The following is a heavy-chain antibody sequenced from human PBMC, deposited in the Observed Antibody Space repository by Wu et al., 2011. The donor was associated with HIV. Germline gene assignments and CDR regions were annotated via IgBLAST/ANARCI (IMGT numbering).Heavy chain of an antibody. CDR1: GGTFSSYA. J-gene: IGHJ6*03. V-gene: IGHV1-69*06. Sequence: QVQLVQSGAEVKKPGSSVKVSCKASGGTFSSYAISWVRQAPGQGLEWMGGIIPIFGTVNYAQKFQGRVTITADKSTSTAYMELSSLRSEDTAVYYCARGSTSRTYGTTPDYYYYYMDVWGERDHGHRLL. CDR2: IIPIFGTV. D-gene: IGHD4-11*01. CDR3: ARGSTSRTYGTTPDYYYYYMDV.